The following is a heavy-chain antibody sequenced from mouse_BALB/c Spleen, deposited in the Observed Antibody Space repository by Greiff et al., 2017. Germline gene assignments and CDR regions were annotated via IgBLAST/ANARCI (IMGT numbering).Heavy chain of an antibody. Sequence: VQLQQSGAELVKPGASVKLSCTASGFNIKDSFMHWVKQRPEQGLEWIGRIDPANGNTQYDPKFQGQATITADTSSNTAYLQRSILTSEDTAVYYCAPYHYESGDGYFDVRGAGNTVTVS. CDR2: IDPANGNT. CDR1: GFNIKDSF. D-gene: IGHD1-1*01. V-gene: IGHV14-3*02. J-gene: IGHJ1*01. CDR3: APYHYESGDGYFDV.